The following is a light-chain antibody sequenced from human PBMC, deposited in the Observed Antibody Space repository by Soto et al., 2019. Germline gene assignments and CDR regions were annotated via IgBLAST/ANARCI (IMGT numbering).Light chain of an antibody. J-gene: IGKJ1*01. V-gene: IGKV1-5*03. CDR2: KAS. CDR1: QSISRW. Sequence: DLQVTPSPSTLSSSLRDRVTITCRASQSISRWLAWYQQKPGKAPKLLIYKASNLESGVPSRFSARGSGTEFTLSISSLQPDDFATYYCQQYSSYWTFGQGTKVDIK. CDR3: QQYSSYWT.